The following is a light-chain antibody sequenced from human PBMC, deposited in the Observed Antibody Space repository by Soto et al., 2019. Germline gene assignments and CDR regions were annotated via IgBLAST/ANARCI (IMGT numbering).Light chain of an antibody. J-gene: IGLJ2*01. CDR1: SSNIGAGFD. Sequence: QSVLTQPPSVSGAPGQRVTISCTGSSSNIGAGFDVHWYQQLPGTAPKLLIYGSSNRPSGVPDRFSGSKSGTSASLAITGLQAVDEADYYCQSYDSSLSVVVFGGGTKLTVL. CDR2: GSS. CDR3: QSYDSSLSVVV. V-gene: IGLV1-40*01.